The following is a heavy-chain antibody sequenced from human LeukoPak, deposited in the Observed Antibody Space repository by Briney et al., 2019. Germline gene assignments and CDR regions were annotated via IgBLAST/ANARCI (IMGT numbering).Heavy chain of an antibody. J-gene: IGHJ6*04. CDR3: ASETYYYVSGSRYNGV. Sequence: SETLSLTCTVSGYSISSGYYWGWIGQPPGKGLEWIGSIDQSGRTFYNPSLKSRVTISVDTSKNQFSLKLTSVSDADTAVYYCASETYYYVSGSRYNGVWDKGPGVNVSS. V-gene: IGHV4-38-2*02. D-gene: IGHD3-10*01. CDR1: GYSISSGYY. CDR2: IDQSGRT.